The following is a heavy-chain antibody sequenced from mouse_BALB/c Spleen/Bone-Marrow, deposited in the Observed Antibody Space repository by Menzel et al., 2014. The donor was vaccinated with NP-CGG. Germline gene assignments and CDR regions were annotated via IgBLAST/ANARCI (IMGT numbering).Heavy chain of an antibody. CDR1: GCTFTSYT. D-gene: IGHD4-1*01. Sequence: VKLVESGAELARPGASVKMSCKASGCTFTSYTIQWVKRGPGQGLEWIGYISPSNEYTDYNQKFKDKTTLTADKSSSTAYMQLSSLTSEDSGVYYCAREARTGAWFANWGQGTLVTVSA. V-gene: IGHV1-4*02. J-gene: IGHJ3*01. CDR3: AREARTGAWFAN. CDR2: ISPSNEYT.